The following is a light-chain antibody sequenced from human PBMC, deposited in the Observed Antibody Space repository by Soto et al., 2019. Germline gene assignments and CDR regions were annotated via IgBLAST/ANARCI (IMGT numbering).Light chain of an antibody. Sequence: DIQMTQSPSTLSASVGDRVTITCRASQSISSWLAWYQQKPGKAPKLLIYDASSLESGVPSRFSGSGSGTEFTLTISRLQPDVFATYYCQQYNSYSTTFGQGTKLELK. CDR2: DAS. V-gene: IGKV1-5*01. J-gene: IGKJ2*01. CDR1: QSISSW. CDR3: QQYNSYSTT.